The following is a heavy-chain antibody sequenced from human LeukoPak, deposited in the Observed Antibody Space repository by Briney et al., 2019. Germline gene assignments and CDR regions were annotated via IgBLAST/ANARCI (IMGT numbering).Heavy chain of an antibody. Sequence: SETLSLTCTVSGGSISSYYWSWIRQPPGKGLEWLGYIYYSGSTNYNPSLKSRVTISVDTSKNQFSLKLSSVTAADTAVYYCARARDSSGRYSYWGQGTLVTVSS. J-gene: IGHJ4*02. CDR1: GGSISSYY. V-gene: IGHV4-59*01. CDR2: IYYSGST. CDR3: ARARDSSGRYSY. D-gene: IGHD6-19*01.